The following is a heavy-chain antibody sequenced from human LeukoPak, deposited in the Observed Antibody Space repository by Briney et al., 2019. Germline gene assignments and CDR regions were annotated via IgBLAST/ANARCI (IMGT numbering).Heavy chain of an antibody. CDR2: MSPNSGDT. CDR1: GYTFTNSD. Sequence: ASVKVSCKASGYTFTNSDINWVRQATGEGLEWMGWMSPNSGDTGYARKFQGRVTMTEDTSTDTAYMELSSLRSEDTAVYYCATRLLWFGRGDFDYWGQGTLVTVSS. J-gene: IGHJ4*02. CDR3: ATRLLWFGRGDFDY. D-gene: IGHD3-10*01. V-gene: IGHV1-8*01.